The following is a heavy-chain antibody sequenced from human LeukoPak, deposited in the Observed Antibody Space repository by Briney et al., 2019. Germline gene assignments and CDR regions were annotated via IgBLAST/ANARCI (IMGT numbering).Heavy chain of an antibody. CDR3: ARVGYSSGWYRN. Sequence: PGGSLRLSCAASGFTFSDYNMNWVRQAPGKGLEWVSYITGSGSTIFYADSVKGRFTISRDNVKNSLYLQMNSLRAEDTAVYYCARVGYSSGWYRNWGQGTLVTVSS. D-gene: IGHD6-19*01. CDR1: GFTFSDYN. CDR2: ITGSGSTI. J-gene: IGHJ4*02. V-gene: IGHV3-48*01.